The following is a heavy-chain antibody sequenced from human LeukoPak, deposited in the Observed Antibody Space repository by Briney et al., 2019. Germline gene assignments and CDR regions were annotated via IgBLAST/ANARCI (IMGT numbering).Heavy chain of an antibody. CDR2: ISSSGSTI. D-gene: IGHD6-19*01. CDR1: GFTFSDYY. CDR3: ARDLSAKYSSGWYFTTGSLIDC. V-gene: IGHV3-11*01. Sequence: GGSLRLSCAASGFTFSDYYMSWIRQAPGKGLEWVSYISSSGSTIYYADSVKGRFTISRDNAKNSLYLQMNSLRAEDTAVYYCARDLSAKYSSGWYFTTGSLIDCWGQGTLVTVSS. J-gene: IGHJ4*02.